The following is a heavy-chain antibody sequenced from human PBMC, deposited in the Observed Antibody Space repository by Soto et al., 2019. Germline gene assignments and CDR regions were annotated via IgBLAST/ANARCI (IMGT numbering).Heavy chain of an antibody. D-gene: IGHD6-13*01. V-gene: IGHV1-69*06. J-gene: IGHJ6*02. Sequence: QVQLVQSGAEVKKPGSSVKVSCKASGGTFSSYAISWVRQAPGQGLEWMGGIIPIFGTANYAQKFQGRVTITADKSTSTAYMELSSLTSEDTAVYYCARGAGIAAAKNAYYYYYGMDVWGQGTTVTVSS. CDR1: GGTFSSYA. CDR3: ARGAGIAAAKNAYYYYYGMDV. CDR2: IIPIFGTA.